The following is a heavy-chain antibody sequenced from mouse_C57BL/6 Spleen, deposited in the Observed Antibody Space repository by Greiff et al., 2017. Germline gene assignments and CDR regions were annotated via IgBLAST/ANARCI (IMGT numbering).Heavy chain of an antibody. D-gene: IGHD2-5*01. J-gene: IGHJ4*01. Sequence: DVKLQESGAELVRPGASVTLSCTASGFNIKDDYMPWVKQRPEQGLEWIGWIDPENGDTEYASKFQGKATIIADTSSNTAYLQRSSPTSEDTAVYYCTRRNYSTLYAMDYWGQGTSGTVSS. V-gene: IGHV14-4*01. CDR2: IDPENGDT. CDR1: GFNIKDDY. CDR3: TRRNYSTLYAMDY.